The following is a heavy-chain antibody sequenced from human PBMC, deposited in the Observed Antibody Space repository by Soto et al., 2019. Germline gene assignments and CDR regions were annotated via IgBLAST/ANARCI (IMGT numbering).Heavy chain of an antibody. V-gene: IGHV4-34*01. CDR3: AREINRYSTARFDH. J-gene: IGHJ5*02. Sequence: ETLSLTCAVYGGSFSGYSWSWIRQPPERGLEWIGEIDHSGNAKYNPSLKSRVTISLDTSKNQFSLKLSSVTAADTAVFYCAREINRYSTARFDHWGPGTLVTVSS. CDR2: IDHSGNA. CDR1: GGSFSGYS. D-gene: IGHD2-2*01.